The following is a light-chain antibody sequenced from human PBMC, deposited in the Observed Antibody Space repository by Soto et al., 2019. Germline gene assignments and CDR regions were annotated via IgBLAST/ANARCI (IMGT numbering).Light chain of an antibody. Sequence: DIQMTQSPSPLSASVGDRVTITCRASQSINRWLAWYQQKPGKAPRLLITDASSLDSGVPPSFSGSGSGTDSTPTISGLQPDGAATYDCQDDNSYLYTFGQGTNLEIK. CDR1: QSINRW. J-gene: IGKJ2*01. CDR2: DAS. V-gene: IGKV1-5*01. CDR3: QDDNSYLYT.